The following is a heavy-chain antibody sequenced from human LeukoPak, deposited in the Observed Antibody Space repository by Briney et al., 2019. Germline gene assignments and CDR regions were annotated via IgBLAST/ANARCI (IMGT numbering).Heavy chain of an antibody. CDR3: TRRYCSGGRCYGDGLDY. CDR1: GFTFSGSA. CDR2: IRSKANSYAT. D-gene: IGHD2-15*01. J-gene: IGHJ4*02. Sequence: GGSLRLSCAASGFTFSGSAMLWVRQASGKGLEWVGRIRSKANSYATVYAASVKGRFTISRDDSKNTAYLQMNSLKTEDTAVYYCTRRYCSGGRCYGDGLDYWGQGTLVTVSS. V-gene: IGHV3-73*01.